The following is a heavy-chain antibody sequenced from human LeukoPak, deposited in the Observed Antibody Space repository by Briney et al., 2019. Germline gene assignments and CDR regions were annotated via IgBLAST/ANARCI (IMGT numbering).Heavy chain of an antibody. D-gene: IGHD6-25*01. CDR1: GGSISSNNW. Sequence: SETLSLTCAVSGGSISSNNWWSWVRQPPGKGLEWIGEIYHSGSTNYNPSLKSPVIISVDKSKNQFSLKLSSATAADTAVYYCANKRNAAPYYFDYWGQGTLVTVSS. CDR3: ANKRNAAPYYFDY. J-gene: IGHJ4*02. CDR2: IYHSGST. V-gene: IGHV4-4*02.